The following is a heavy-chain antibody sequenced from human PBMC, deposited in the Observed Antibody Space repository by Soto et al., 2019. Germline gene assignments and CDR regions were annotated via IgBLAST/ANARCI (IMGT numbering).Heavy chain of an antibody. Sequence: DVQLVESGGGLVQPGGSLRLSCAASGFTFSTYTMNWVRQAPGKGLEWVSYISTSSSTISYSDSVKGRFTISRDDAKSSLYLQMNSLRAEDTAVYYGARDSSGYFSPYWGQGTLVTVSS. CDR3: ARDSSGYFSPY. J-gene: IGHJ4*02. CDR1: GFTFSTYT. CDR2: ISTSSSTI. V-gene: IGHV3-48*01. D-gene: IGHD3-22*01.